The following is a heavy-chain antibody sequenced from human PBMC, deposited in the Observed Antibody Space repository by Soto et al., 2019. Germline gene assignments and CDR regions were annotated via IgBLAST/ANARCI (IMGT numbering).Heavy chain of an antibody. Sequence: EVQLVESGGGLVQPWGSLRLSCAASGFTFSSYWMYWVRQAPGKGLVWVSRTNSDGSDTSYADSVKGRFTISRDNAKNTLYLQMNSLRAEDTAVYYCARDRGWSLFDYWGQGTLVTVSS. D-gene: IGHD6-19*01. J-gene: IGHJ4*02. CDR3: ARDRGWSLFDY. CDR1: GFTFSSYW. CDR2: TNSDGSDT. V-gene: IGHV3-74*01.